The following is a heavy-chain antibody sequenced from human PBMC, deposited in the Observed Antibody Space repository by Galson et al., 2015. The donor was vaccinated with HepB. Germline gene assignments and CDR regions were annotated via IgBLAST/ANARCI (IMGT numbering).Heavy chain of an antibody. V-gene: IGHV1-8*01. CDR2: VSPKRGNT. CDR1: GYSFTSVD. CDR3: ARGYNWSDKGEYFDL. D-gene: IGHD1-20*01. J-gene: IGHJ2*01. Sequence: SVKVSCKASGYSFTSVDINWVRQVPGQGLEWMGWVSPKRGNTGYAQSLQGRVTMTRNTSISTAYVELSRLRSEDTAVYFCARGYNWSDKGEYFDLWGRGTMVTVSS.